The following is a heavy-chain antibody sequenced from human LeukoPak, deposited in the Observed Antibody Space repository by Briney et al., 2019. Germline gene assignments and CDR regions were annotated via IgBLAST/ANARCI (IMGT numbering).Heavy chain of an antibody. J-gene: IGHJ3*02. D-gene: IGHD1-26*01. V-gene: IGHV4-38-2*01. CDR1: GYSISSGYY. CDR3: ARRQLVGRAFFDI. CDR2: IYHSGST. Sequence: SETLSLTCAVSGYSISSGYYWGWIRQPPGQGLEWIGSIYHSGSTYYNPSLKSRVTISVDTSKNQFSLKLSSVTAADTAVYYCARRQLVGRAFFDIWGQGTMVTVSS.